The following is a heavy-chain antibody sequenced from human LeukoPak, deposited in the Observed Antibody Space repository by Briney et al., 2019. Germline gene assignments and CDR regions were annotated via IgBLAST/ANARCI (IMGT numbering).Heavy chain of an antibody. Sequence: ASVKVSCKASGGTFSSYAISWVRQAPGQGLEWMGGIIPIFGTANYAQKFQSRVTITADESTSTAYMELSSLRSEDTAVYYCARGGEAVVPAAPFDPWGQGTLVTVSS. D-gene: IGHD2-2*01. J-gene: IGHJ5*02. CDR3: ARGGEAVVPAAPFDP. CDR2: IIPIFGTA. V-gene: IGHV1-69*13. CDR1: GGTFSSYA.